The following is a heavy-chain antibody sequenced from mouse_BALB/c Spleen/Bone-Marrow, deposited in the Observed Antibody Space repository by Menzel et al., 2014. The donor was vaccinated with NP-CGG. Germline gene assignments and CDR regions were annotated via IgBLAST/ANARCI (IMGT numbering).Heavy chain of an antibody. V-gene: IGHV1-80*01. CDR2: IYPGDGDT. J-gene: IGHJ4*01. CDR3: ARWITTVVAPYVMDY. CDR1: GYAFSSYW. Sequence: QVQLKQSGAELVRPGSSVKISCKASGYAFSSYWMNWVKQRPGQGLEWIGQIYPGDGDTNYNGKFKGKATLTADKSSSTAYMQLSSLTSEDSAVYFCARWITTVVAPYVMDYWCQGTSVTVSS. D-gene: IGHD1-1*01.